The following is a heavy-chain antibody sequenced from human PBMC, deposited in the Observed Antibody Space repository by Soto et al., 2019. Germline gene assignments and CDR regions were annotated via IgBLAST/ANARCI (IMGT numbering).Heavy chain of an antibody. D-gene: IGHD3-22*01. CDR1: GGSISNYY. Sequence: SETLSLTCTVSGGSISNYYWSWIRQPPGKGLEWIGYIYYSGSANYNPSLKSRVTISVDTSKNQFSLKLSSVTAADTAVYYCGRQDGTSSGPITYWGQGTLVTVSS. CDR3: GRQDGTSSGPITY. V-gene: IGHV4-59*01. CDR2: IYYSGSA. J-gene: IGHJ4*02.